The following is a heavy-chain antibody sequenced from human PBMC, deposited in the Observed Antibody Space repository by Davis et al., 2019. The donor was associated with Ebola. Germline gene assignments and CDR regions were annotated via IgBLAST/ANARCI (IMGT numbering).Heavy chain of an antibody. Sequence: MPSETLSLTCTVSGGYISSYYWSWIRQPPRKGLEWIGDIYYSGSTKSNPSLKSRVTISVDTSKKQFSLKLSSVTAADTAVYYCARSGLYYDSRGFDPWGQGTLVTVSS. CDR2: IYYSGST. J-gene: IGHJ5*02. CDR1: GGYISSYY. CDR3: ARSGLYYDSRGFDP. D-gene: IGHD3-22*01. V-gene: IGHV4-59*08.